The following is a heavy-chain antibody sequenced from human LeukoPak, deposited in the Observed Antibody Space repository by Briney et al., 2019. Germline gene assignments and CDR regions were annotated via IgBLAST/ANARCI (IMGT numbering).Heavy chain of an antibody. Sequence: GGSLRLSCVGSGFSLDDYAMHWVRQVPGKGLEWVSSISWDSGSQAYADSVRGRFTISRDNAKNSLYQQMNSLRPEDTAFYYCIKDMGFDLLKDAFHVWGQGTLVTVSS. V-gene: IGHV3-9*01. J-gene: IGHJ3*01. CDR3: IKDMGFDLLKDAFHV. CDR2: ISWDSGSQ. D-gene: IGHD3-9*01. CDR1: GFSLDDYA.